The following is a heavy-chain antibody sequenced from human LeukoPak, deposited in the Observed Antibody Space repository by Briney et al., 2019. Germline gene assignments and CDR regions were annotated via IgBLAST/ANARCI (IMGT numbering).Heavy chain of an antibody. D-gene: IGHD3-22*01. CDR1: GGSISGYY. Sequence: SETLSLTCTVSGGSISGYYWSWIRQPPGKGLEWIGYIYYSGTTNYNPSLKSRVTISVDTSKNQFSLKLSSVTAADTAVYYCARGQRITMTDWGQGTLVTVSS. CDR3: ARGQRITMTD. CDR2: IYYSGTT. J-gene: IGHJ4*02. V-gene: IGHV4-59*12.